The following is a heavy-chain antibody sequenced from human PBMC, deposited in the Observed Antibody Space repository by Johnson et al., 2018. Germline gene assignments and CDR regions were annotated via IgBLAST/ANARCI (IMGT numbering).Heavy chain of an antibody. J-gene: IGHJ5*01. D-gene: IGHD3-9*01. CDR3: AKAYYDTGGYVDS. V-gene: IGHV3-9*01. CDR2: ISWNSQII. Sequence: VQLVESGGVLVQPGRSLTLSCAASGFTFDNHAMHWVRRAPGKGLEWVSGISWNSQIIGYADSVKGRFIISRDNARNSLYLQMSSLRPEDTALYYCAKAYYDTGGYVDSWGHGTLVTVSS. CDR1: GFTFDNHA.